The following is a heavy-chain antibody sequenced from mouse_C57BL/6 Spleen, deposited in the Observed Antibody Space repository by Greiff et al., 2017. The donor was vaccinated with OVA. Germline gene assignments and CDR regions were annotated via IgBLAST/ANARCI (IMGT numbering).Heavy chain of an antibody. Sequence: EVQLQQSGTVLARPGASVKMSCKTSGYTFTSYWMHWVKQRPGQGLEWIGAIYPGNSDTSYNQKFKGKAKLTAVTSASTAYMELSSLTNEDSAVYYCTRDYSNLGYFDDWGQGTTLTVSS. D-gene: IGHD2-5*01. V-gene: IGHV1-5*01. CDR1: GYTFTSYW. J-gene: IGHJ2*01. CDR2: IYPGNSDT. CDR3: TRDYSNLGYFDD.